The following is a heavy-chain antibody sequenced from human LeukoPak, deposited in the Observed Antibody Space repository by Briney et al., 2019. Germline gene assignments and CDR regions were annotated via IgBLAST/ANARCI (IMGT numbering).Heavy chain of an antibody. CDR1: GFTFSSYG. J-gene: IGHJ4*02. Sequence: RGSLRLSCAASGFTFSSYGMHWVRQAPGKGLEWVAVIWYDGSNKYYADSVKGRFTISRDNSKNTLYLQMNSLRAEDTAVYYCARGSYSSGWYSDYWGQGTLVTVSS. CDR3: ARGSYSSGWYSDY. CDR2: IWYDGSNK. D-gene: IGHD6-19*01. V-gene: IGHV3-33*01.